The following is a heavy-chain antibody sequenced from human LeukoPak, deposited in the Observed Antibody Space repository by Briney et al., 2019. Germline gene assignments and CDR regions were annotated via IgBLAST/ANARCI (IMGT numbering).Heavy chain of an antibody. CDR2: ISYSGSS. J-gene: IGHJ5*02. CDR1: GGYIRGTNYY. Sequence: SETLSLTCTVSGGYIRGTNYYWGWIRQPPGKGLEWIGGISYSGSSYYNPSLKSRVTMSVDTSTDQFSLKLSSVIAADTAVHYCARRMAGMYNWFDPWGQGTLVTVSS. V-gene: IGHV4-39*01. CDR3: ARRMAGMYNWFDP. D-gene: IGHD2-8*01.